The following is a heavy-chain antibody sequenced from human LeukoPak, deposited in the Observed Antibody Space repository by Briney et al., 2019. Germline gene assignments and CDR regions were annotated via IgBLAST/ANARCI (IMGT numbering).Heavy chain of an antibody. V-gene: IGHV4-4*02. CDR3: AREGSYYYYYYYYMDV. D-gene: IGHD1-26*01. CDR2: IYHSGST. CDR1: GGSISSSNW. J-gene: IGHJ6*03. Sequence: SETLSLTCAVSGGSISSSNWWNWVRQPPGKGLEWIGEIYHSGSTNYNPSLKSRVTISVDTSKNQFSLKLSSVTAADTAVYYCAREGSYYYYYYYYMDVWAKGPRSPSP.